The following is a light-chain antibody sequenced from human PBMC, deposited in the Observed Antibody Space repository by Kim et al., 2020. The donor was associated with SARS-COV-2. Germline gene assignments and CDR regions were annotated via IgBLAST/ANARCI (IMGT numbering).Light chain of an antibody. CDR3: QQYGSSPAT. CDR1: QTVTSNY. Sequence: LTQSPGTLSLSPGERATLSCRASQTVTSNYLAWYQQKPGQAPRLLIYGASSRATGISDRFSGSGSGTDFTLTISRLEPEDFAVYYCQQYGSSPATFGQGTKVDIK. CDR2: GAS. J-gene: IGKJ1*01. V-gene: IGKV3-20*01.